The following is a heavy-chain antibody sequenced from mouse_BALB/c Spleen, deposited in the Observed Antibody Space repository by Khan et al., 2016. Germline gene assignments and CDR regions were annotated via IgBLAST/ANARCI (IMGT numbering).Heavy chain of an antibody. CDR3: ARIAGNYWDFDV. CDR2: IWWNDDK. V-gene: IGHV8-8*01. D-gene: IGHD2-1*01. J-gene: IGHJ1*01. CDR1: GFSLSTSGMS. Sequence: QVTLKESGPGILQPSQTLSLTCSFSGFSLSTSGMSVGWIRQPSGKGLEWLAHIWWNDDKYYNPALKSRLTISKDTSNNQVFLKIASVVTADTATYYCARIAGNYWDFDVWGAGTTVTVSS.